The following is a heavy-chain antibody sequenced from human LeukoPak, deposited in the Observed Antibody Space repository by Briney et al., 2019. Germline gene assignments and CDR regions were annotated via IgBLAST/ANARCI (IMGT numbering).Heavy chain of an antibody. CDR1: GYTFSDNY. CDR3: AKDKHNWGSDY. Sequence: GRSLRLSCAASGYTFSDNYMSWVRQAPGQGLEWVAGIDKNGYGTFYADSVKGRFTISRDNSKNTLFLQINTLRADDTAVYYCAKDKHNWGSDYWGQGTLVTVSS. J-gene: IGHJ4*02. V-gene: IGHV3-23*03. CDR2: IDKNGYGT. D-gene: IGHD7-27*01.